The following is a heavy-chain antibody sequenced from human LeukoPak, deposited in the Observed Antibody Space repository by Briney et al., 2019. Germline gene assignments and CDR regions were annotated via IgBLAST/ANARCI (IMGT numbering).Heavy chain of an antibody. Sequence: PSETLSLTCTVSGYSISSGYYWGWIRPPPGKVLEWIGSIYHSGSTYYNPSLKSRVTISVDTSKNQFSLKLSSVTAADTAVYYCAREYYYDSSGYPSAFDIWGQGTMVTVSS. CDR1: GYSISSGYY. CDR3: AREYYYDSSGYPSAFDI. D-gene: IGHD3-22*01. J-gene: IGHJ3*02. CDR2: IYHSGST. V-gene: IGHV4-38-2*02.